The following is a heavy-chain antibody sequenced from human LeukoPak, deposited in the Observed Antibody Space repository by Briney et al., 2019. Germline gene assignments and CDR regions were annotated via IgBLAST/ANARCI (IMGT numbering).Heavy chain of an antibody. Sequence: GGSLRLSCAASGFTFSDYWMSWVRQAPGKGLGWVGNIKEDGSETSYVDSLKGRITISRDNAKNSLYLQMNSLRGEDTAVYYCARDRGELVNWGQGTLVTVSS. V-gene: IGHV3-7*01. J-gene: IGHJ4*02. CDR1: GFTFSDYW. CDR3: ARDRGELVN. D-gene: IGHD1-26*01. CDR2: IKEDGSET.